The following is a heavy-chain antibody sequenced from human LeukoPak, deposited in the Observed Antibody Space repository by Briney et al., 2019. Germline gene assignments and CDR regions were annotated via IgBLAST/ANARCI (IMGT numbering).Heavy chain of an antibody. D-gene: IGHD2-2*01. CDR3: ARLVVVPAACMDV. CDR1: GGSISSYY. CDR2: IYYSGST. V-gene: IGHV4-59*08. Sequence: SETLSLACTVSGGSISSYYWSWIRQPPGKGLEWIGYIYYSGSTNYNPSLKSRVTISVDTSKNQFSLKLSSVTAADTAVCYCARLVVVPAACMDVWGQGTTVTVSS. J-gene: IGHJ6*02.